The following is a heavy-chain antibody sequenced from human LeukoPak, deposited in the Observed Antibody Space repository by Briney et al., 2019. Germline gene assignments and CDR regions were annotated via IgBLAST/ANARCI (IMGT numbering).Heavy chain of an antibody. V-gene: IGHV3-23*01. J-gene: IGHJ4*02. CDR3: AKREYNFWSGYFF. Sequence: GGSLRLSCAASGFTFSSYAMTWVRQAPGKGLEWVSSINDSGGSTYYADSVKGRFTISRDNSKNTLYLQMNSLRAEDTAVYYCAKREYNFWSGYFFWGEGTLVTVSS. CDR2: INDSGGST. D-gene: IGHD3-3*01. CDR1: GFTFSSYA.